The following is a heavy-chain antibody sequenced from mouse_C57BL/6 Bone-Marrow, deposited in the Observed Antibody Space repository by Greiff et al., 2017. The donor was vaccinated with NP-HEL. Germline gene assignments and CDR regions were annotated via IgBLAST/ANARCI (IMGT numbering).Heavy chain of an antibody. CDR1: GFTFSSYG. V-gene: IGHV5-6*01. Sequence: DVQLVESGGDLVKPGGSLKLSCAASGFTFSSYGMSWVRQTPDKRLEWVATISSGGSYTYYPDSVKGRFTISRDNAKNTLYLQMSSLKSEDTAMYYCARHESTMVYFDYWGQGTTLTVPS. CDR2: ISSGGSYT. J-gene: IGHJ2*01. CDR3: ARHESTMVYFDY. D-gene: IGHD2-2*01.